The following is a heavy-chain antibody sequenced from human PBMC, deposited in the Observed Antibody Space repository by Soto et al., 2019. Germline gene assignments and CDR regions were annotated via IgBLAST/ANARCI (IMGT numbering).Heavy chain of an antibody. J-gene: IGHJ4*02. CDR1: GFTFSSYA. CDR2: ISGSGGST. D-gene: IGHD3-9*01. CDR3: ATFTIFPPFFDY. V-gene: IGHV3-23*01. Sequence: GGSLRLSCAASGFTFSSYAMSWVRQAPGKGLEWVSAISGSGGSTYYADSVKGRFTISRDNSKNTLYLQMNSLRAEDTAVYYCATFTIFPPFFDYWGQGTLVTVSS.